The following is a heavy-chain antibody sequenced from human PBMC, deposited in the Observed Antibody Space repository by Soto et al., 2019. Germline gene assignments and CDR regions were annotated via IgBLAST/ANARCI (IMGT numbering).Heavy chain of an antibody. V-gene: IGHV1-18*01. CDR3: ARYTEQRTRHSHCFDY. Sequence: ASVKVSCKASGYTFTSYGISWVRQAPGQGLEWMGWISAYNGNTNYAQKLQGRVTMTTDTSTSTAYMELRSLRSDDTAVYYCARYTEQRTRHSHCFDYWGQGTLVTVSS. J-gene: IGHJ4*02. D-gene: IGHD1-7*01. CDR2: ISAYNGNT. CDR1: GYTFTSYG.